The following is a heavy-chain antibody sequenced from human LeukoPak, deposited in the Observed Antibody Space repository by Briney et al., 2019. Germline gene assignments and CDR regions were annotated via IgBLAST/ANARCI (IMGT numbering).Heavy chain of an antibody. Sequence: GSLRLSCAASGFTFSDYYMSWIRQPPGKWLEWIGEINHSGSTNYSPSLKSRVTISVDTSKNQFSLKLSSVTAADTAVYYCARTPGSAEQCGGDCRDAFDIWGQGTMVTVSS. D-gene: IGHD2-21*02. CDR3: ARTPGSAEQCGGDCRDAFDI. J-gene: IGHJ3*02. CDR2: INHSGST. V-gene: IGHV4-34*01. CDR1: GFTFSDYY.